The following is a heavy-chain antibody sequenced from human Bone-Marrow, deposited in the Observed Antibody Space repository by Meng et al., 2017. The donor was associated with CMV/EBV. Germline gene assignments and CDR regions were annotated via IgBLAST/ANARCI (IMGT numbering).Heavy chain of an antibody. CDR3: ARGKGELGSNWFDP. CDR2: IYYSGST. V-gene: IGHV4-39*07. CDR1: GGSISSSGYF. Sequence: SETLSLTCTVSGGSISSSGYFWGWIRQPPGKGLEWIGSIYYSGSTYYNPSLKSRVTISVDTSKNQFSLKLSSVTAADTAVYYCARGKGELGSNWFDPWGQGTLVTVSS. D-gene: IGHD1-26*01. J-gene: IGHJ5*02.